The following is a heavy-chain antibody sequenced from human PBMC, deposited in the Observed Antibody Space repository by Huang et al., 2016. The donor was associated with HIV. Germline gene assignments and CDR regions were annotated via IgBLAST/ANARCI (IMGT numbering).Heavy chain of an antibody. CDR3: AKDHVAAVAGRRGWGFDY. CDR1: GFIFSSYG. CDR2: ISYDGSNK. D-gene: IGHD6-19*01. Sequence: QVQLVESGGGVVQPGRSLRLSCAASGFIFSSYGMHWVRQGPGKGLGGVACISYDGSNKYYADPVKGRSTMSRDNSKNTFYLQMNSLRAEDTAVYYCAKDHVAAVAGRRGWGFDYWGQGTLVTVSS. J-gene: IGHJ4*02. V-gene: IGHV3-30*18.